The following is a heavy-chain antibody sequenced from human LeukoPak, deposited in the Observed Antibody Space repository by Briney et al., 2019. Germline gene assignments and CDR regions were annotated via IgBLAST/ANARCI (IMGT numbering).Heavy chain of an antibody. D-gene: IGHD2-15*01. CDR1: GFTFSRYL. J-gene: IGHJ4*02. Sequence: GGSLRLSCAASGFTFSRYLMHWVRQTPGGGLVWVSRINSDGSSTRYADSVKGRFTISRDNAKNTLDLQMSSLRAEDTAVYYCARVDCSGGSCYFDYWGQGTLVTVSS. CDR2: INSDGSST. V-gene: IGHV3-74*01. CDR3: ARVDCSGGSCYFDY.